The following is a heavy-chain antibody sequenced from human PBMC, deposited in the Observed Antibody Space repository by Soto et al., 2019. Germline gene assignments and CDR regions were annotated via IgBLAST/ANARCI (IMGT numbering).Heavy chain of an antibody. V-gene: IGHV3-11*01. CDR3: ARNCGRRYAGVDY. CDR1: GFTFSDYF. J-gene: IGHJ4*01. Sequence: QVQLVESGGGLVKPGGSLRLSCAASGFTFSDYFMTWIRQAPGKGLEWVSYISSSGTTIFYADSVQGRFTISRNNAKKTQVLERISLKAENTCRYTYARNCGRRYAGVDYWRHGCLVTVSS. D-gene: IGHD2-15*01. CDR2: ISSSGTTI.